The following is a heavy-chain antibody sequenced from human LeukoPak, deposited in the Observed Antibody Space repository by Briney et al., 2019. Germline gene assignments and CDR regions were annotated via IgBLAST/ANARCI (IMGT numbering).Heavy chain of an antibody. CDR3: ARTPLLWFGEFVN. Sequence: GGSLRLSCAASGFTFSSYEMNWVRQPPGKGLEWVSYISSSGSTIYYADSVKGRFTISRDNAKNSLYLQMNSLRAEDTAVYYCARTPLLWFGEFVNWGQGTLVTVSS. J-gene: IGHJ4*02. CDR2: ISSSGSTI. CDR1: GFTFSSYE. V-gene: IGHV3-48*03. D-gene: IGHD3-10*01.